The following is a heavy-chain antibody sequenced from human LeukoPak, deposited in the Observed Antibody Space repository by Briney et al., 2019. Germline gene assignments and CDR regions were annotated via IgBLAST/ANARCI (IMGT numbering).Heavy chain of an antibody. CDR2: INHSGTT. V-gene: IGHV4-34*01. CDR3: ARGLNWNDGNYYYGMDV. D-gene: IGHD1-20*01. J-gene: IGHJ6*04. CDR1: GGSFSGYY. Sequence: SETLSLTCAVYGGSFSGYYWSWIRQPPGKGLEWIGEINHSGTTKYNASLQSRVTISVDTSKNQFSLKASSVTAADTAVYYCARGLNWNDGNYYYGMDVWGKGTTVTVSS.